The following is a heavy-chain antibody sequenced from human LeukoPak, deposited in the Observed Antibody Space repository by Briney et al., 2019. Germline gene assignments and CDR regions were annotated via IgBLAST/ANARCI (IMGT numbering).Heavy chain of an antibody. D-gene: IGHD3-22*01. CDR2: FDHEDGET. CDR3: ATDLGGREYYDSSGYGGFDY. CDR1: GYTLTELS. Sequence: APVKVSCKVSGYTLTELSMHWVRQAPGKGLEWMGGFDHEDGETIYAQKFQGRVTMTEDTSTDTAYMELSSLRSEDTAVYYCATDLGGREYYDSSGYGGFDYWGQGTLVTVSS. V-gene: IGHV1-24*01. J-gene: IGHJ4*02.